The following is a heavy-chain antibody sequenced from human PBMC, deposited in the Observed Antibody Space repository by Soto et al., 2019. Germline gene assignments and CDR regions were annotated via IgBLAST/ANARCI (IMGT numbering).Heavy chain of an antibody. J-gene: IGHJ3*02. CDR3: AREAGYCSRTSCYRRAFDT. CDR1: GFTFSGHW. CDR2: VNTDGGTS. D-gene: IGHD2-2*01. V-gene: IGHV3-74*03. Sequence: EVQLLESGGALVRPGGSLRLSCAASGFTFSGHWMHWVRQVPGKGLEWVSRVNTDGGTSAYADSVKGRFTISRENAKNTLDLQMGGLRAEDAAVYYCAREAGYCSRTSCYRRAFDTWGQGTTVSVSS.